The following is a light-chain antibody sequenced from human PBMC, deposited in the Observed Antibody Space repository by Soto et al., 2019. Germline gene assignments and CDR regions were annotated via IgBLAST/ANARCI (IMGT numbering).Light chain of an antibody. CDR1: QSVSSID. J-gene: IGKJ1*01. CDR3: QQDDSSPRT. CDR2: RTS. Sequence: EIVLTQTPGTLSLSPGVRATLSCRPSQSVSSIDLAWDQPKPHQAPRLLIYRTSSSASGLPHSFSCRRAGTDFTLTISSLEPDDFAVYWCQQDDSSPRTFGQGTKV. V-gene: IGKV3-20*01.